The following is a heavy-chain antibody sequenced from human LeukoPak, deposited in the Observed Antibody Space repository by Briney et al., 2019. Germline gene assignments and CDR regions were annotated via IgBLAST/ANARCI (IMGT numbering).Heavy chain of an antibody. CDR1: GGSLSDYT. J-gene: IGHJ6*03. CDR3: ARDGLLTRTGMDV. D-gene: IGHD3/OR15-3a*01. CDR2: IIPMLGTA. Sequence: ASVKVSCKASGGSLSDYTISWVRQAPGQGLEWMGGIIPMLGTAKYAQNFQGRVTITTDDSSSTVYMELSSLRFEDTASYFCARDGLLTRTGMDVWGKGNTVTVSS. V-gene: IGHV1-69*16.